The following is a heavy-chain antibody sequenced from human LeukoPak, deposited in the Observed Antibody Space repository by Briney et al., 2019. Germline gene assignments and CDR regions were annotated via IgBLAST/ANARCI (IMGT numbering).Heavy chain of an antibody. CDR1: GFTFSADA. D-gene: IGHD2-15*01. J-gene: IGHJ4*02. CDR3: ARGSRSAVFDS. CDR2: ISGSGAST. V-gene: IGHV3-23*01. Sequence: GGSLRLSCEASGFTFSADAMSWVRQAPGKGLEWVSTISGSGASTYYADSVKGRLTISRDNSENTLYLQLTSLRAEDRAVYYCARGSRSAVFDSWGQGTLVIVSS.